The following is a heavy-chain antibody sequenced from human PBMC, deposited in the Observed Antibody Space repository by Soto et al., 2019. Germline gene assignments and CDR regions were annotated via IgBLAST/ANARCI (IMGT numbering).Heavy chain of an antibody. V-gene: IGHV3-21*04. CDR2: ISSDSSYI. D-gene: IGHD3-16*02. J-gene: IGHJ5*02. Sequence: AVGSLRLSCVASEFTFSSYGINWVRQAPGKGLEWVSSISSDSSYIYYADSVKGRFTISRDNGKNSLYLEMNSLRAEDTAVYYCAGVWGTYRSYFDPWGQGTLVTVSS. CDR1: EFTFSSYG. CDR3: AGVWGTYRSYFDP.